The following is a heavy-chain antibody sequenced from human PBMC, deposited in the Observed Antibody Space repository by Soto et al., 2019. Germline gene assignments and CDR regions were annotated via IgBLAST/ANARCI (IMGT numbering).Heavy chain of an antibody. V-gene: IGHV4-31*03. J-gene: IGHJ3*02. CDR3: ATGVVVLTPDAFDI. D-gene: IGHD3-22*01. CDR2: IYKSGNT. CDR1: GGSISSGGYY. Sequence: SETLSLTCTVSGGSISSGGYYWNWVRQRPGKGLEWIGYIYKSGNTYYNPSLRSRVIMSVDTSKNDFSLNLSSVTAADTAVYYCATGVVVLTPDAFDIWGQGTMVTVSS.